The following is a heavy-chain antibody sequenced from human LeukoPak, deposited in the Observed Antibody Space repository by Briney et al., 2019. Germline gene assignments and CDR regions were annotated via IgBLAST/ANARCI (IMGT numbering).Heavy chain of an antibody. D-gene: IGHD2-2*01. Sequence: SVKVSCKASGGTFSSYAISWVRQAPGQGLEWMGGIIPIFGTANYAQKFQGRVTITADESTSTAYMELSSLRSEDTAVYYCASPLGGKVPAAMVGYWGQGTLVTVSS. CDR1: GGTFSSYA. CDR2: IIPIFGTA. CDR3: ASPLGGKVPAAMVGY. J-gene: IGHJ4*02. V-gene: IGHV1-69*13.